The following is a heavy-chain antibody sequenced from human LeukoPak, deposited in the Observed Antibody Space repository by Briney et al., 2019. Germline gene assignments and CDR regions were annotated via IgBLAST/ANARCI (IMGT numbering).Heavy chain of an antibody. CDR3: ARRPFGGVIVPFDY. CDR1: GGSFSGYY. Sequence: PSETLSLTCAVYGGSFSGYYWSWIRQPPGKGLEWIGEINHSGSTNYNPSLKSRVTISVDTSKNQFSLKLSSVTAADTAVYYCARRPFGGVIVPFDYWGQGTLVTVSS. D-gene: IGHD3-16*02. J-gene: IGHJ4*02. V-gene: IGHV4-34*01. CDR2: INHSGST.